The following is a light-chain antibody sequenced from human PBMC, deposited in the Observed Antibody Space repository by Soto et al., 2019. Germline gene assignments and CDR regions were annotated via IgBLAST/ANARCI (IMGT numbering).Light chain of an antibody. CDR2: KAS. V-gene: IGKV1-5*03. J-gene: IGKJ4*01. Sequence: DIQMTQSPSTLSASVGDRVTITCRASQSISSWLAWYQQKPGKAPKLLIYKASNLESGVPSRFSGSGSGADFTLTISSLQPDDFANYCCQQYSTYPLTFGGGTKVEIK. CDR1: QSISSW. CDR3: QQYSTYPLT.